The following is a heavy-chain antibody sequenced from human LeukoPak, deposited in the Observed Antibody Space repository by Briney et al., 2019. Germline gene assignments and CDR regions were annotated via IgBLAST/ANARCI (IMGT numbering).Heavy chain of an antibody. CDR2: IVPILGFT. V-gene: IGHV1-69*04. CDR1: GGTFSNDA. J-gene: IGHJ6*02. Sequence: SVKVSCKASGGTFSNDAITWVRQAPGQGLEWMGRIVPILGFTNYPQRFEGKVTLTADKSTATAYMELSSLTSEDTAVYYCASRHYYDSSGSYGMDVWGQGTTVTVSS. CDR3: ASRHYYDSSGSYGMDV. D-gene: IGHD3-22*01.